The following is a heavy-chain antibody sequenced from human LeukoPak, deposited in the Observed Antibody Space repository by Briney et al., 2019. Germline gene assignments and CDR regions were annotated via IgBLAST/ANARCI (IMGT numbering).Heavy chain of an antibody. Sequence: ASVKVSCKASGYIFTGYYMHWVRQAPGQGPEWMGWINPNSRVTNYAQKFQGRVTMTRDTSISTAYMELSRLRSDDTAVYYCARAWGTTVTTFFDYWGQGTLVTVSS. CDR3: ARAWGTTVTTFFDY. J-gene: IGHJ4*02. V-gene: IGHV1-2*02. CDR2: INPNSRVT. D-gene: IGHD4-17*01. CDR1: GYIFTGYY.